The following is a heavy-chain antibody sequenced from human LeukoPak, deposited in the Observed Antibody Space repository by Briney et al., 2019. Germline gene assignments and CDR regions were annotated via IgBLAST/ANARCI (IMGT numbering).Heavy chain of an antibody. V-gene: IGHV3-33*01. CDR3: ARSGSDYYYYGMDV. D-gene: IGHD3-10*01. Sequence: PGGSLRLSCAASGFTFSSYGMHWVRQAPGKGLEWVAVIWYDGSNKYYADPVKGRFTISRDNSKNTLYLQMNSLRAEDTAVYYCARSGSDYYYYGMDVWGQGTTVTVSS. J-gene: IGHJ6*02. CDR1: GFTFSSYG. CDR2: IWYDGSNK.